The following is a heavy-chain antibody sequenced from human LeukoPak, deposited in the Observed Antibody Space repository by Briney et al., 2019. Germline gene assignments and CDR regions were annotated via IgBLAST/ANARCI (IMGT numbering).Heavy chain of an antibody. D-gene: IGHD3-10*01. Sequence: GGSLRHSCAPPGFTFSSQAMSWVRQAPGKGREWVSGISSSGGTTYYADSVKGRFTISRDNSKKTLFLQLNTLRADDTAVYYCVVGVSIGAYWGQGDLVTVSS. CDR2: ISSSGGTT. J-gene: IGHJ4*02. V-gene: IGHV3-23*01. CDR1: GFTFSSQA. CDR3: VVGVSIGAY.